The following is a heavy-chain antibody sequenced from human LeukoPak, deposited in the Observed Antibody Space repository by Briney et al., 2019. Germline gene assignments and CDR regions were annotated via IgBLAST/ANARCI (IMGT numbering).Heavy chain of an antibody. CDR1: GYTFTSYG. D-gene: IGHD3-3*01. J-gene: IGHJ6*03. CDR3: ARVADFWSGYTGYYYMDV. CDR2: ISAYNGNT. V-gene: IGHV1-18*01. Sequence: ASVKVSCTASGYTFTSYGISWVRQAPGQGLEWMGWISAYNGNTNYAQKLQGRVTMTTDTSTSTAYMELRSLRSDDTAVYYCARVADFWSGYTGYYYMDVWAKGPRSPSP.